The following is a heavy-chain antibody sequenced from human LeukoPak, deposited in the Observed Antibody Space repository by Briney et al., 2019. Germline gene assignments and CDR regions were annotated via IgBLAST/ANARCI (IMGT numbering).Heavy chain of an antibody. V-gene: IGHV1-2*02. J-gene: IGHJ4*02. CDR1: GYTFTDYF. D-gene: IGHD3-22*01. Sequence: ASVNVSCKASGYTFTDYFMNWVRQAPGQGLEWMGWINPNSGGTNYAQKFQGRVTMTRDTSISTAYMELSRLRSDDTAVYYCARKPRYYYDSSGYFDYWGQGTLVTVSS. CDR3: ARKPRYYYDSSGYFDY. CDR2: INPNSGGT.